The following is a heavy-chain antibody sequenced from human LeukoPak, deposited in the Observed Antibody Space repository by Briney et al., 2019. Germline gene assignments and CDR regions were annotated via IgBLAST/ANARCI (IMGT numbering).Heavy chain of an antibody. Sequence: GASVKVSCKASGYTFTGYYMYWVRRAPGQGLEWMGWINPNSGGTNYAQKFQGRVTMTRDTSISTAYMELSRLRSDDTAVCYCARVPTDAQFDYWGQGTLVTVSS. CDR2: INPNSGGT. J-gene: IGHJ4*02. CDR3: ARVPTDAQFDY. CDR1: GYTFTGYY. V-gene: IGHV1-2*02.